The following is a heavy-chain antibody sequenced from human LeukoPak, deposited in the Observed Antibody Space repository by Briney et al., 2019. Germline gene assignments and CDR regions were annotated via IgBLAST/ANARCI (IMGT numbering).Heavy chain of an antibody. V-gene: IGHV3-7*01. J-gene: IGHJ3*02. Sequence: GGSLRLSCAASGFTFSSNAMHWVRQAPGKGLEWVANMNQDGSAKNYVDSVKVRFTISRDNAKSSLYLQMNSLRAEDTAVYYCAREGRPNAFDIWGQGTMVTVSS. CDR2: MNQDGSAK. CDR1: GFTFSSNA. CDR3: AREGRPNAFDI.